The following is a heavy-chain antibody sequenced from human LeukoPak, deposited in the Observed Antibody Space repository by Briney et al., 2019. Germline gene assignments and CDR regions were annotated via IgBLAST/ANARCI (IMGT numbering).Heavy chain of an antibody. J-gene: IGHJ4*02. V-gene: IGHV3-30*18. Sequence: GGSLRLSCAASGFSFKTFGMHWVRQAPGKGLEWVALISFDGTNEQYLDSVKGRFTISRDNSKNTLYLQMNSLRAEDMAVYYCAKDPDCTSGICYTFFDYWGQGTLVTVSS. CDR2: ISFDGTNE. CDR1: GFSFKTFG. CDR3: AKDPDCTSGICYTFFDY. D-gene: IGHD2-8*01.